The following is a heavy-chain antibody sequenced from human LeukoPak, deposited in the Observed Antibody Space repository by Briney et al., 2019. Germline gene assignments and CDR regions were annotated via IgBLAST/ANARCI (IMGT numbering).Heavy chain of an antibody. Sequence: GGSLRLSXAASGFTFSSHAMNWVRQVPGKGLVWGSTISADGGGPHYADSVKGRFTISRDNSKNTLFLQMNSLRDGDTAVYFCARTFNGFDPTFDYWGQGTLVTVSS. CDR3: ARTFNGFDPTFDY. CDR2: ISADGGGP. V-gene: IGHV3-23*01. J-gene: IGHJ4*02. CDR1: GFTFSSHA. D-gene: IGHD6-25*01.